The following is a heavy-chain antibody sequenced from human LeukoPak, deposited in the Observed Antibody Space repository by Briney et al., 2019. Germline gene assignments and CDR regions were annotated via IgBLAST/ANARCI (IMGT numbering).Heavy chain of an antibody. CDR1: GFTFSSYW. V-gene: IGHV3-74*01. Sequence: GGSLRLSCAGSGFTFSSYWMHWVRQAPGKGLVWVSRINRDGSSTNYADSVKGRFTISRDNSKNTLYLQMNSLRAEDTAVYYCARVYGVYYYDSSGSWFDPWGQGTLVTVSS. J-gene: IGHJ5*02. CDR3: ARVYGVYYYDSSGSWFDP. CDR2: INRDGSST. D-gene: IGHD3-22*01.